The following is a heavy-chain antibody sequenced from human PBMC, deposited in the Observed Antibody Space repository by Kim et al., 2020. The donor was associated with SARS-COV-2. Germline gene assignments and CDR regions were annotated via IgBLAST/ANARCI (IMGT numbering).Heavy chain of an antibody. CDR3: ERDMNPTVYDY. CDR2: KT. J-gene: IGHJ4*02. D-gene: IGHD4-4*01. Sequence: KTQYTQKLQGKVTITRDTSANTAYMDLSSLTSEDTAIYCCERDMNPTVYDYWGQGTLVTVSS. V-gene: IGHV1-3*01.